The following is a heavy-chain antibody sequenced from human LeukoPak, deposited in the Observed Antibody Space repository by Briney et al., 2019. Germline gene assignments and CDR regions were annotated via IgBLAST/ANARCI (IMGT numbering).Heavy chain of an antibody. D-gene: IGHD3-10*01. CDR1: GFTVSSNY. J-gene: IGHJ4*02. CDR3: ARDSSLRLWFRS. CDR2: IYSGGLT. V-gene: IGHV3-66*01. Sequence: GGSLRLSCAASGFTVSSNYMSWVRQAPGKGLEWVSVIYSGGLTYYAESVKGRFTISRDNSKNTLYLQMNSLRAEDTAVYYCARDSSLRLWFRSWGQGTLVTVSS.